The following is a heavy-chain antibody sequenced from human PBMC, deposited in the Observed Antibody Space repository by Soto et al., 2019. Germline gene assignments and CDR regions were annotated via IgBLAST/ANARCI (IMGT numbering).Heavy chain of an antibody. CDR3: ARAQRYFDWDPYYYGMDV. V-gene: IGHV4-59*01. D-gene: IGHD3-9*01. Sequence: SGTRSPPYTGSGGPLSSYYWSWIRQPSGKCVVWIGYIYYSGSTNYNPSLKSRVTISVDTSKNQFSLKLSSVTAADTAVYYCARAQRYFDWDPYYYGMDVWGQGTTVT. J-gene: IGHJ6*02. CDR1: GGPLSSYY. CDR2: IYYSGST.